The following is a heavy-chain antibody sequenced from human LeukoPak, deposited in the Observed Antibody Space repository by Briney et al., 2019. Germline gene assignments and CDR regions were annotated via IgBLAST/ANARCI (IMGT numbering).Heavy chain of an antibody. V-gene: IGHV3-66*01. CDR3: ARVRGFGGYPDYFDY. D-gene: IGHD6-19*01. Sequence: GGSLRLSCAASGFTVSSNYMSWVRQAPGKGLEWVSVIYSGGSTYYADSVKGRFTISRDNSKNTLYLQMNSLRAEDTAVYYCARVRGFGGYPDYFDYWGQGTLVTVSS. CDR2: IYSGGST. CDR1: GFTVSSNY. J-gene: IGHJ4*02.